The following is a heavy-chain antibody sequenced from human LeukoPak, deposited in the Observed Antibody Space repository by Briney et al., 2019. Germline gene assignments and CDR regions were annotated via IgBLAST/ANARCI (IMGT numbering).Heavy chain of an antibody. J-gene: IGHJ6*02. D-gene: IGHD3-22*01. CDR1: GGSISSSSYY. CDR3: ARRCYYDTSALYCYYGMDV. CDR2: TYYSGST. V-gene: IGHV4-61*05. Sequence: PSETLSLTCTVSGGSISSSSYYWGWIRQPPGKGLEWIGYTYYSGSTDYNPSLKSRVTISVDTSKNQFSLKLSSVTAADTAVYYCARRCYYDTSALYCYYGMDVWGQGTTVTVSS.